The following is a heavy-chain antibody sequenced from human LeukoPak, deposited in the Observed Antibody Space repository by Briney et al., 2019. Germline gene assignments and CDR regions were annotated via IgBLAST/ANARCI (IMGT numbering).Heavy chain of an antibody. CDR2: ISSNGGST. Sequence: GGSLRLSCAASGFTFSSYAMHWVRQAPGKGLEYVSAISSNGGSTYYANSVKGRFTISRDNSKNTLYLQMGSLRAEDMAVYYCASGVDCSGGSCYSKDAFDIWGQGTMVTVSS. CDR1: GFTFSSYA. CDR3: ASGVDCSGGSCYSKDAFDI. D-gene: IGHD2-15*01. J-gene: IGHJ3*02. V-gene: IGHV3-64*01.